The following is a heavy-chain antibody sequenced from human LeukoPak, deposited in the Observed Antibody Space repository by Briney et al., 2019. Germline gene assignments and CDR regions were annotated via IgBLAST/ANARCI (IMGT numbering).Heavy chain of an antibody. D-gene: IGHD3-3*01. CDR3: ATLSYDVWTGINWFDP. J-gene: IGHJ5*02. CDR2: IRTSGET. Sequence: GGSLRLSCAASGFIFSSYASSWVRQAPGKGLEWVSGIRTSGETFYADSVKGRFTISRDISKSTVYLQMSSLRAEDSAIYYCATLSYDVWTGINWFDPWGQGTLVTVSS. V-gene: IGHV3-23*01. CDR1: GFIFSSYA.